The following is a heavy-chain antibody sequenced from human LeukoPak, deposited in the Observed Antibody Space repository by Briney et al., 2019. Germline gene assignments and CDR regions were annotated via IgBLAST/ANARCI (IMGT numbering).Heavy chain of an antibody. D-gene: IGHD1-26*01. CDR3: ARSETEWELGYYFDY. Sequence: GGSLRLSCAASGFTVSSNYMSWVRQAPGKGLELVSVIYSGGSTYYADSVKGRFTISRDNSKNTLYLQMNSLRAEDTAVYYCARSETEWELGYYFDYWGQGTLVTVSS. CDR2: IYSGGST. CDR1: GFTVSSNY. V-gene: IGHV3-53*01. J-gene: IGHJ4*02.